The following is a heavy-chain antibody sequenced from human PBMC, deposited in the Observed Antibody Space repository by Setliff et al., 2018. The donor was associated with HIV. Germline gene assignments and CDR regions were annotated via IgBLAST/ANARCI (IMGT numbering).Heavy chain of an antibody. Sequence: ASVKVSCKASGYSFTTYSLNWVRQVPGQGVEWMGWISSNTGNPTYAQDFKGRFVFSLDTSVNTAYLQITTLKAEDSAVYYCARANIYSDAFDIWGQGTMVTVSS. CDR1: GYSFTTYS. CDR3: ARANIYSDAFDI. CDR2: ISSNTGNP. J-gene: IGHJ3*02. D-gene: IGHD2-21*01. V-gene: IGHV7-4-1*02.